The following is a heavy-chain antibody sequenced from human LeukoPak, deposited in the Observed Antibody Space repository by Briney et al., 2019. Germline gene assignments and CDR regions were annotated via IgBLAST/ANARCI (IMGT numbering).Heavy chain of an antibody. D-gene: IGHD2-2*02. Sequence: ASVKVSCKASGYTFTSYGISWVRQAPGQGLEWMGWISAYNGNTNYAQKLQGRVTMTTDTSTSTAYMELRSLRSDDTAVYYCARDVGYCSSTSCYSVHDAFDIWGQGTMVTVSP. V-gene: IGHV1-18*01. J-gene: IGHJ3*02. CDR1: GYTFTSYG. CDR2: ISAYNGNT. CDR3: ARDVGYCSSTSCYSVHDAFDI.